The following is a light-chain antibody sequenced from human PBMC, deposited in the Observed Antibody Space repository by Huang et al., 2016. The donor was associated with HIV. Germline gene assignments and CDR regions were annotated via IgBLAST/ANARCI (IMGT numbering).Light chain of an antibody. V-gene: IGKV2-28*01. J-gene: IGKJ5*01. CDR3: MQALQTPNT. CDR1: QNLLHSNGYNY. Sequence: DIVMTQSPLSLPVTPGEPASISCRSSQNLLHSNGYNYLDWYLQKPGQSPQLLIYLGSNRASGVPDRFSGRGSGTDFTLKISRVEAEDVGVYYCMQALQTPNTFGQGTRLEMK. CDR2: LGS.